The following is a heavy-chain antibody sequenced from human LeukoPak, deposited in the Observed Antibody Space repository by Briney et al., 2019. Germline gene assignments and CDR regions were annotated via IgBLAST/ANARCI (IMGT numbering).Heavy chain of an antibody. CDR3: AKDSGYCSGGSCFYMDV. V-gene: IGHV3-23*01. CDR2: ISGSGGST. Sequence: GGSLRLSCAASGFTFSSYAMSWVRQAPGKGLEWVSAISGSGGSTYYADSVKGRFTISRDNSKNTLYLQMNSLRAEDTAVYYCAKDSGYCSGGSCFYMDVWGKGTTVTVSS. J-gene: IGHJ6*03. CDR1: GFTFSSYA. D-gene: IGHD2-15*01.